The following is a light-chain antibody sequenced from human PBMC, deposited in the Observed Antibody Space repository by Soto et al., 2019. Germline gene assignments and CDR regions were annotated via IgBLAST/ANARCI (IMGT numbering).Light chain of an antibody. CDR1: QSVTNS. CDR3: QQRTT. CDR2: HAS. V-gene: IGKV3-11*01. Sequence: EIVLTQSPATVSLSPGERATLSCRASQSVTNSLAWYQQQPGQAPRLLIYHASNRATGVPARFSGSGSGTDFTLTISRLEPADFAVYYCQQRTTFGQGNKVDIK. J-gene: IGKJ1*01.